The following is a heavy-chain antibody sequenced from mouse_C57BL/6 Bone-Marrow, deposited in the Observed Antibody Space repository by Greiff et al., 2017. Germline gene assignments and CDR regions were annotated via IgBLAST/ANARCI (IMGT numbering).Heavy chain of an antibody. CDR2: ISDGGSYT. J-gene: IGHJ3*01. CDR1: GFTFSSYA. V-gene: IGHV5-4*01. CDR3: ARVMRPWFAY. Sequence: EVHLVESGGGLVKPGGSLKLSCAASGFTFSSYAMSWVRQTPEKRLEWVATISDGGSYTYYPHNVKGRFTISRDNAKNNLYLQMSHLKSEDTAMYYCARVMRPWFAYWGQGTTVTVSA. D-gene: IGHD2-3*01.